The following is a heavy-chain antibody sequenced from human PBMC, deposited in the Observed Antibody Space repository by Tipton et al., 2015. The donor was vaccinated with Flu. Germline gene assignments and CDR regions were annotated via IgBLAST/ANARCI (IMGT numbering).Heavy chain of an antibody. CDR3: ARVGDGYAYDY. D-gene: IGHD5-24*01. J-gene: IGHJ4*02. Sequence: GEALTNSPYSWGWIRQPPGKGLEWIGTIYYSGITSYSPSLKSRVTMSLDTSKNQFSLKLSSVTAADTAMYYCARVGDGYAYDYWGQGTLVTVSS. CDR2: IYYSGIT. V-gene: IGHV4-39*07. CDR1: GEALTNSPYS.